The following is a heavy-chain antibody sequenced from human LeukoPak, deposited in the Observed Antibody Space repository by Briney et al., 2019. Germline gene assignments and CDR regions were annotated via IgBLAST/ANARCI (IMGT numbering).Heavy chain of an antibody. Sequence: ASVKVSCKASGYTFTSYAMHWVRQAPGQRLEWMGWINAGNGNTKYSQKFQGRVTITRDTSASTAYMELSSLRSEDTAVYYCARDLGSSWYGAFDIWGQGTMVTVSS. CDR2: INAGNGNT. CDR1: GYTFTSYA. D-gene: IGHD6-13*01. V-gene: IGHV1-3*01. J-gene: IGHJ3*02. CDR3: ARDLGSSWYGAFDI.